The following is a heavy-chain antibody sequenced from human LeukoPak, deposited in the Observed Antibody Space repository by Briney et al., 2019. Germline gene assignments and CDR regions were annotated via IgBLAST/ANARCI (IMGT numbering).Heavy chain of an antibody. J-gene: IGHJ3*02. V-gene: IGHV4-30-2*01. CDR3: ARDEAFDI. CDR1: GGSISSGGYS. Sequence: PSQTLSLTCAVSGGSISSGGYSWSWIRRPPGKGLEWIGYIYHSGSTYYNPSLKSRVTISVDRSKNQFSLKLSSVTAADTAVYYCARDEAFDIWGQGTMVTVSS. CDR2: IYHSGST.